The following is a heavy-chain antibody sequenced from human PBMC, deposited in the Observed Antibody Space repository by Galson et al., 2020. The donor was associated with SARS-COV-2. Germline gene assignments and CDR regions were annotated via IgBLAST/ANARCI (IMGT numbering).Heavy chain of an antibody. J-gene: IGHJ3*02. CDR3: ARDVSGGASDI. CDR2: ISHDGRIE. Sequence: GGSLRLSCAASGFTFTTYALHWVRQAPGKGLEWVAVISHDGRIEVYAHSVKGRFTISRDNSENMLFLQMDSLRADDTAVYYCARDVSGGASDIWGQETMVTVSS. D-gene: IGHD1-26*01. CDR1: GFTFTTYA. V-gene: IGHV3-30*04.